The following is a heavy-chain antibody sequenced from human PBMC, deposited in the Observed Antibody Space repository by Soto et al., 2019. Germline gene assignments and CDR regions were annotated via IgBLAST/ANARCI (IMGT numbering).Heavy chain of an antibody. Sequence: GASVKVSCKASGYIFTAYSMHWVRQAPGQGLEWMGVVNPSGGSTNYAQRFQGRITMTRDTSTRTVYMDLKFLTSEDTAVYYCAREENCSDGVCYSEYFQRWGQGTLVTVSS. CDR1: GYIFTAYS. CDR3: AREENCSDGVCYSEYFQR. J-gene: IGHJ1*01. V-gene: IGHV1-46*01. CDR2: VNPSGGST. D-gene: IGHD2-15*01.